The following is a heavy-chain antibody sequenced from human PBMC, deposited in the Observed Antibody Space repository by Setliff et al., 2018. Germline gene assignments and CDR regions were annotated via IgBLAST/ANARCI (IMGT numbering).Heavy chain of an antibody. V-gene: IGHV1-46*01. CDR1: GYGLTTYY. Sequence: ASVQVSCQTSGYGLTTYYMHWVRQAPGQGLEWMGIINPGGGSASYAQKFQSRVTMTRDTSTSTFYMELSMLRSEDTAVYYCARGGMAAAGRKGVFEYWGQGSLVTVSS. J-gene: IGHJ4*02. CDR2: INPGGGSA. D-gene: IGHD6-13*01. CDR3: ARGGMAAAGRKGVFEY.